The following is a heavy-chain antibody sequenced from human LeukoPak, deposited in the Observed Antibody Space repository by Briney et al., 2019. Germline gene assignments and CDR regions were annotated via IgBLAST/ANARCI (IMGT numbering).Heavy chain of an antibody. V-gene: IGHV4-34*01. CDR1: GGSFSGYY. D-gene: IGHD1-26*01. CDR2: INHSGST. J-gene: IGHJ4*02. Sequence: SETLSLTCAVYGGSFSGYYWSWIRQPPGKGLEWIGEINHSGSTNYNPSLKSRVTISVDTSKNQFSLKLSSVTAADTAVYYCPRGSRGGSYDYWGQGTLVTVSS. CDR3: PRGSRGGSYDY.